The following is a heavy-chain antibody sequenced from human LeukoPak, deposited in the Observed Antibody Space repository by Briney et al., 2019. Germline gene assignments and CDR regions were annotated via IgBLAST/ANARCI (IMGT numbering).Heavy chain of an antibody. Sequence: GGSLRLSCAASGFIFSKAWMSWVRQAPGKGLEWVGRIKSKTDGGTTDYAAPVKGRFTISRDDSKNTLYLQMNSLKTEDTAVYYCTTDQYDILTGYYMGYFDYWGQGTLVTVSS. V-gene: IGHV3-15*01. D-gene: IGHD3-9*01. J-gene: IGHJ4*02. CDR1: GFIFSKAW. CDR3: TTDQYDILTGYYMGYFDY. CDR2: IKSKTDGGTT.